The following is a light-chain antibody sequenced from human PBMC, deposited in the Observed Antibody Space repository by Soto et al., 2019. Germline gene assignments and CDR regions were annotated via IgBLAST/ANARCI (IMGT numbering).Light chain of an antibody. Sequence: DIVLTQSPASLSLSPGDIATHSCRASQSVSRYFAWFQQKPGQAPRLLIYDETTRAAGVPARFSATGSGTDFTLTISSLEPEDFAVYYCHQRSNLPPWTFGQGTKVEI. CDR2: DET. V-gene: IGKV3-11*01. CDR1: QSVSRY. CDR3: HQRSNLPPWT. J-gene: IGKJ1*01.